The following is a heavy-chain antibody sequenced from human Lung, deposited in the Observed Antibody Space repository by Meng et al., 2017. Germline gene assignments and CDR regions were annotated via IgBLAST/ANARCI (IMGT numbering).Heavy chain of an antibody. CDR1: GGSISSGNW. J-gene: IGHJ4*02. V-gene: IGHV4-4*02. D-gene: IGHD4-17*01. Sequence: QVQLQGSGPSLVKPSETLSLTCAVSGGSISSGNWWSWVRQPPGKGLEWIGEISHSGNTNYSPSFRGRVTMSVGRSRDQFSLELNSVTAADTAVYFCARNGAYCLHSWGQGTLVTVSS. CDR3: ARNGAYCLHS. CDR2: ISHSGNT.